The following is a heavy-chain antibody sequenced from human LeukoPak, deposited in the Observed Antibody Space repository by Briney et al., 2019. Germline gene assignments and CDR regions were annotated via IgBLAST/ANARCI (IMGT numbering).Heavy chain of an antibody. V-gene: IGHV4-39*01. Sequence: SETLSLTCAVSGGSISSTNYYWGWIRQPPGRGLEWIGHMYYSGNSFYNPSLKSRVTISVDTSKNQFPLKLSSVTAADTAVYYCARLRRNYSDSWGQGSLVSVSS. CDR2: MYYSGNS. CDR1: GGSISSTNYY. J-gene: IGHJ4*02. CDR3: ARLRRNYSDS.